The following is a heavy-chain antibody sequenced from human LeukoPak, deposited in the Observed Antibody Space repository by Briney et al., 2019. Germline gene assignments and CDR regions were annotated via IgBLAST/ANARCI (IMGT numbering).Heavy chain of an antibody. D-gene: IGHD6-19*01. V-gene: IGHV1-69*06. CDR1: GYTFTSYY. Sequence: ASVKVSCKASGYTFTSYYMHWVRQAPGQGLEWMGGIIPIFGTANYAQKFQGRVTITADKSTSTAYMELSSLRSEDTAVYYCARVNRGRTYSSGWYPFDYWGQGTLVTVSS. CDR2: IIPIFGTA. CDR3: ARVNRGRTYSSGWYPFDY. J-gene: IGHJ4*02.